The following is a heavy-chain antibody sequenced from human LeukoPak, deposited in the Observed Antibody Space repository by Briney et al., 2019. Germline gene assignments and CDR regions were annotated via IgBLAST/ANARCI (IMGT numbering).Heavy chain of an antibody. V-gene: IGHV3-30*02. CDR2: IRYDGHNK. J-gene: IGHJ4*02. CDR3: AKLISPYDY. Sequence: GGSLRLSCAASGFSFSTYGMHWVRQAPGKGLEWVASIRYDGHNKYYADSVKGRFTISRDNSKNTLYLQMNNLRAEDTAVYYCAKLISPYDYWGQGTLVLVSS. CDR1: GFSFSTYG.